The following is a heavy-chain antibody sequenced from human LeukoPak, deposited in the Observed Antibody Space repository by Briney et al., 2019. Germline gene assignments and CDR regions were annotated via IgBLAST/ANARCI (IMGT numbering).Heavy chain of an antibody. CDR1: GGTFSSYA. CDR3: ARNTGYCSGGSCYPFDY. Sequence: ASVKVSCKASGGTFSSYAIGWVRQAPGQGLEWMGRIIPILGIANYAQKFQGRVTITADKSTSTAYMELSSLRSEDTAVYYCARNTGYCSGGSCYPFDYWGLGTLVTVSS. D-gene: IGHD2-15*01. CDR2: IIPILGIA. V-gene: IGHV1-69*04. J-gene: IGHJ4*02.